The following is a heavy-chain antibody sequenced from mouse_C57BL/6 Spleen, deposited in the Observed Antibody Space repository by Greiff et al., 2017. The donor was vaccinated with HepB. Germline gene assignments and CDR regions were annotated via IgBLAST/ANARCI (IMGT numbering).Heavy chain of an antibody. CDR1: GYSITSGYY. D-gene: IGHD2-2*01. CDR2: ISYDGSN. J-gene: IGHJ2*01. Sequence: EVKLMESGPGLVKPSQSLSLTCSVTGYSITSGYYWNWIRQFPGNKLEWMGYISYDGSNNYNPSLKNRISITRDTSKNQFFLKLNSVTTEDTATYYCAREGVTDAFDYWGQGTTLTVSS. V-gene: IGHV3-6*01. CDR3: AREGVTDAFDY.